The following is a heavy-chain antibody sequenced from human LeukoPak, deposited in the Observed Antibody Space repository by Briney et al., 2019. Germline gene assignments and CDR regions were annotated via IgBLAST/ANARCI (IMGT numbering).Heavy chain of an antibody. CDR3: ARGSLAAGFDY. J-gene: IGHJ4*02. CDR2: INHSGST. V-gene: IGHV4-34*01. Sequence: SETLSLTCAVYGGSFSGYYWSWIRQPPGKGREWIGEINHSGSTNYNPSLKSRVTISVDTSKNQFSLKLSSVTAADTAVYYCARGSLAAGFDYWGQGTLVTVSS. D-gene: IGHD6-13*01. CDR1: GGSFSGYY.